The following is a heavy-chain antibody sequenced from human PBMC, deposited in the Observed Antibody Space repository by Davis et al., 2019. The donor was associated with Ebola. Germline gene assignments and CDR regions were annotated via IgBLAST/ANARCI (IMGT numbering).Heavy chain of an antibody. CDR2: ISVSSSTI. V-gene: IGHV3-48*01. D-gene: IGHD6-19*01. CDR3: ARGRHSSGWYGVDY. CDR1: GFTFSNYN. Sequence: GGSLRLSCAASGFTFSNYNMNWVRQAPGKGLEWVAFISVSSSTIYYADSVKGRFTISRDNSKNTLYLQMNSLRAEDTAVYYCARGRHSSGWYGVDYWGQGTLVTVSS. J-gene: IGHJ4*02.